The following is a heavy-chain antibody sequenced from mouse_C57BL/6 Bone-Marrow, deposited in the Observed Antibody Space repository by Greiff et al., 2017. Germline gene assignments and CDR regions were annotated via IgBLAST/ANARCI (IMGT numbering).Heavy chain of an antibody. J-gene: IGHJ1*03. Sequence: QVQLQQPGAELVKPGASVKLSCKASGYTFTSYWMHWVKQRPGRGLEWIGRIDPNSGGTKYNEKFKSKATLTVDKPSITAYMQLSSLTSDDSAVYYCAHGNYFYWYFAVWGTGTTVTVSS. D-gene: IGHD2-1*01. CDR2: IDPNSGGT. CDR1: GYTFTSYW. V-gene: IGHV1-72*01. CDR3: AHGNYFYWYFAV.